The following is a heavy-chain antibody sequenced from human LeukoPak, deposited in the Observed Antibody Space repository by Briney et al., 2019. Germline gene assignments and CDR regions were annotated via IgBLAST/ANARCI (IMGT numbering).Heavy chain of an antibody. CDR1: GGSISSYY. J-gene: IGHJ4*02. CDR2: IYYSGST. CDR3: AKDTRLWTVGAGDY. Sequence: PSETLSLTCTVSGGSISSYYWSWIRQPPGKGLEWIGYIYYSGSTNYNPSLKSRVTISVDTSKNQFSLKLSSVTAADTAVYYCAKDTRLWTVGAGDYWGQGTLVTVSS. V-gene: IGHV4-59*01. D-gene: IGHD1-26*01.